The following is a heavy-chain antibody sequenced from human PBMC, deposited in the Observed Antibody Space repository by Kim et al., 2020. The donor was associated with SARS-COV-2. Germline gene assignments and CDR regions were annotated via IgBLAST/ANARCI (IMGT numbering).Heavy chain of an antibody. CDR2: T. CDR3: AEGGVRSGLDI. Sequence: TYSADPVKGQFTISRDNSRNTLFLQMNSLRAEDTAVYYCAEGGVRSGLDIWGQGTMVTVSS. V-gene: IGHV3-23*01. J-gene: IGHJ3*02. D-gene: IGHD3-10*01.